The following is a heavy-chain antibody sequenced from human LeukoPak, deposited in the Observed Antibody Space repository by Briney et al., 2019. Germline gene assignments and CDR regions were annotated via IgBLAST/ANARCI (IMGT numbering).Heavy chain of an antibody. Sequence: PSETLSLNCTVSGGSISSYYWSWIRQPAGKGLEWIGRIYTSGSTNYNPSLKSRVTMSVDTSKNQFSLKLSSVTAADTAVYYCARDDSGYSYGTFDYWGQGTLVTVSS. CDR3: ARDDSGYSYGTFDY. CDR1: GGSISSYY. CDR2: IYTSGST. D-gene: IGHD5-18*01. V-gene: IGHV4-4*07. J-gene: IGHJ4*02.